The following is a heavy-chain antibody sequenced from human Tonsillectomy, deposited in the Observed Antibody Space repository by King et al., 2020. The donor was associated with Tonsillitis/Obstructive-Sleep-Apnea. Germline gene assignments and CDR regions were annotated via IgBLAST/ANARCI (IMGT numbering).Heavy chain of an antibody. Sequence: DVQLVESGGGLVQPGRSLRLSCAASGFTFDEYAMHWVRQAPGKGREWDSGIRWNSDSIGYADSVKGRFTNYRDNAKNSLYLQMNSLRPEDTALYYCARDTGRFSTPFLDVWGKGPTVTASS. D-gene: IGHD3-3*01. CDR1: GFTFDEYA. J-gene: IGHJ6*04. V-gene: IGHV3-9*01. CDR2: IRWNSDSI. CDR3: ARDTGRFSTPFLDV.